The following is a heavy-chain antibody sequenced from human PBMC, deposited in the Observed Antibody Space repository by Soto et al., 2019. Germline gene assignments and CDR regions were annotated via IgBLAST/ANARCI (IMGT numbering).Heavy chain of an antibody. CDR1: GYTFTSYG. D-gene: IGHD6-19*01. CDR3: ARDNQQWLGLGADAFDI. V-gene: IGHV1-18*01. Sequence: ASVKVSCKASGYTFTSYGISWVRQAPGQGLEWMGWISAYNGNTNYVQKLQGRVTMTTDTSTSTAYMELRSLRSDDTAVYYCARDNQQWLGLGADAFDIWGQGTMVTVS. CDR2: ISAYNGNT. J-gene: IGHJ3*02.